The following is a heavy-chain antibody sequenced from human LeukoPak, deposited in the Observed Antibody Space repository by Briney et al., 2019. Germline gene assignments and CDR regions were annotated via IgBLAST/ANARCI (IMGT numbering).Heavy chain of an antibody. CDR1: GGSIRSGNYY. CDR3: ARQRRTGDLG. J-gene: IGHJ4*02. V-gene: IGHV4-30-4*01. CDR2: IYYTGST. Sequence: SETLSLTCTVSGGSIRSGNYYWRWIRQPPGKGLEWIGYIYYTGSTYYNPSLRSRVSISVDTSNNQFSLKLSSVTAADTAVYYCARQRRTGDLGWGQGTLVTVSS. D-gene: IGHD7-27*01.